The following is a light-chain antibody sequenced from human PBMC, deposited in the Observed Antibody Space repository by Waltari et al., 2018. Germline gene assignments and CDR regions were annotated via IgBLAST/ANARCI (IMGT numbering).Light chain of an antibody. CDR3: SSQSTKNGLI. Sequence: QSALTQPASVSGSPGQSITISCTGSSSDVGGDDSVYWYEDHPGQAPKFIIYDVNKRPSGFSDRFSGSKSGDTASLTISGLQAEDEATFYCSSQSTKNGLIFGGGTKVTVL. J-gene: IGLJ2*01. CDR1: SSDVGGDDS. CDR2: DVN. V-gene: IGLV2-14*03.